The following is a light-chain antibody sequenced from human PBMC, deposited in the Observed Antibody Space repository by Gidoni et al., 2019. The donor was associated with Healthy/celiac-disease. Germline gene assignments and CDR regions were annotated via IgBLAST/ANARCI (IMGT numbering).Light chain of an antibody. CDR2: EVN. CDR1: SSDVGGYDY. CDR3: ASFAGNNIFV. Sequence: QSALTQPPSASGSPGQPVTISCTGTSSDVGGYDYVSWYQQHPGKAPKLVIYEVNKRPSGVPDRFSASKSGNTASLTVSGLRADDEAHYYCASFAGNNIFVLGGGTRLTVL. J-gene: IGLJ2*01. V-gene: IGLV2-8*01.